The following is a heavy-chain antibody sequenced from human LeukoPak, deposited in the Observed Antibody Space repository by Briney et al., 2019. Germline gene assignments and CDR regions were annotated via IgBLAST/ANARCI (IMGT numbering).Heavy chain of an antibody. CDR3: AKPPGLRRLDP. CDR1: GYTLTSYG. Sequence: VASVKVSCKASGYTLTSYGISWVRQAPGQGLEWMGWINTYNGNTKYAQKFQGRVTMTTDTSTSTAYMELRSLRSDDTAVYYCAKPPGLRRLDPWGQGTLVTVSS. CDR2: INTYNGNT. V-gene: IGHV1-18*01. D-gene: IGHD5-12*01. J-gene: IGHJ5*02.